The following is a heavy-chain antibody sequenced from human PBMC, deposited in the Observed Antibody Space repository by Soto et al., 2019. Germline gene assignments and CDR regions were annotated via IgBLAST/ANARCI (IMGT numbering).Heavy chain of an antibody. V-gene: IGHV3-30*18. Sequence: QVQLVEPGGGVVQPGRSLRLSCAASGFTFSSYGMHWVRQAPGKGLEWVAVISYDGSNKYYADSVKGRLTISRDNSKNTLYLQMNSLRGEDTAVYYCAKDNGSGCDWLRVGDASDIWGQGTMVTVSS. J-gene: IGHJ3*02. CDR1: GFTFSSYG. D-gene: IGHD5-12*01. CDR2: ISYDGSNK. CDR3: AKDNGSGCDWLRVGDASDI.